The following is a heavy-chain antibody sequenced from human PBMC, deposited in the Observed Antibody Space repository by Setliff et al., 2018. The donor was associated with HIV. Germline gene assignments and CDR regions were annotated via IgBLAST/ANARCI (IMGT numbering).Heavy chain of an antibody. CDR1: GFSLATDGVA. Sequence: GSGPTLVNTTQTLTLTCDFSGFSLATDGVAVGLIRQPPGKGPEWLALIYWDGDKRYNPSLKYILTITKATSNNHLVLMTSTMDPADPATYYRTHVNNFLSVYFASWCQGTLVTVSS. D-gene: IGHD1-1*01. CDR2: IYWDGDK. CDR3: THVNNFLSVYFAS. J-gene: IGHJ4*02. V-gene: IGHV2-5*02.